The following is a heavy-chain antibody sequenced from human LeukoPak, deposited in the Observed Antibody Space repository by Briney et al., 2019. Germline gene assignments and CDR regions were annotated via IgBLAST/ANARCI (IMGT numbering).Heavy chain of an antibody. J-gene: IGHJ6*02. CDR1: GFTFSTYW. CDR2: IKEDGSET. Sequence: GGSLRLSCAASGFTFSTYWMTWVRQAPGKGLEWVANIKEDGSETYYVDSVKGRFTISRDNSKNTLYLQMNSLRAEDTAVYYCAPQQLPYYYGMDVWGQGTTVTVSS. V-gene: IGHV3-7*01. CDR3: APQQLPYYYGMDV. D-gene: IGHD6-13*01.